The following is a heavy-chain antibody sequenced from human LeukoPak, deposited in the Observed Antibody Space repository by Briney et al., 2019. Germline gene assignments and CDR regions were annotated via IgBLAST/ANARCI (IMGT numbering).Heavy chain of an antibody. CDR3: ARDSDHDPLS. V-gene: IGHV4-4*02. D-gene: IGHD1-26*01. Sequence: SGTLSLTCAVSGVSISRGNWWSWVRQPPGKGLEWIGEISHRGSTNCNPSLKSRVTISVDNSKNQFSLRLSSVTAADTAVYYCARDSDHDPLSWGQVTLVTVSS. J-gene: IGHJ4*02. CDR2: ISHRGST. CDR1: GVSISRGNW.